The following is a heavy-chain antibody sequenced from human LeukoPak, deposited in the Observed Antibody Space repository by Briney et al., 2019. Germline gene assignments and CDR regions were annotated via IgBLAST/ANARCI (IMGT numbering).Heavy chain of an antibody. CDR3: ARHGETYTSNYLVVD. D-gene: IGHD4-11*01. J-gene: IGHJ4*02. V-gene: IGHV5-51*01. CDR1: GYSFTSYW. Sequence: GESLKISCKGSGYSFTSYWIGWVRQMPGKGLEWMGIIYPGDSDTRYSPSFQGQVTISADKSISTAYLQWSSLKASDTAMYYCARHGETYTSNYLVVDWGQGTLVTVSS. CDR2: IYPGDSDT.